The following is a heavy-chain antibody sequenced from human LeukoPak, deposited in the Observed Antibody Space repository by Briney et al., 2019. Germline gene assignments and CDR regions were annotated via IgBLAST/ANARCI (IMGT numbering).Heavy chain of an antibody. CDR3: ARGDIVVVPAAIYLFDY. V-gene: IGHV4-30-2*01. D-gene: IGHD2-2*02. J-gene: IGHJ4*02. CDR2: IYHSGST. CDR1: GGSISSGGYY. Sequence: SETLSLTCTVSGGSISSGGYYWSWIRQPPGKGLEWIGYIYHSGSTYYNPSLKSRVTISVDTSKNQFSLKLSSVTAADTAVYYCARGDIVVVPAAIYLFDYWGQGTLVTVSS.